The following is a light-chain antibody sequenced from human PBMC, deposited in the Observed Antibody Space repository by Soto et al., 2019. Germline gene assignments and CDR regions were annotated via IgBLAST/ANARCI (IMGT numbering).Light chain of an antibody. CDR2: DAS. J-gene: IGKJ3*01. CDR1: QSVSSY. CDR3: QQRSTWPPLFT. V-gene: IGKV3-11*01. Sequence: EIVLTQSPATLSLSPGERATLSCRASQSVSSYLAWYQQKPGEAPRLLIYDASNRATGIPARLSGSGSGKNLTLPISSLEPEDFAVYSCQQRSTWPPLFTFGPGTKVDIK.